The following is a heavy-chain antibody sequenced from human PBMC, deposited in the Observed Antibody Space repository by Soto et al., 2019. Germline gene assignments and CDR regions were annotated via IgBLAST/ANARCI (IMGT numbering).Heavy chain of an antibody. CDR1: GFSFSSYW. Sequence: EVQLVESGGGVVQPGGSLRLSCAASGFSFSSYWMSWVRQAPGKGLEWVANINRDGSEKRYVDSVQGRFTISRDNAENSLFLQMSNLRAEDTAVYYCVRDSGVDVLIGYQHFDYWGQGSLVTVSS. J-gene: IGHJ4*02. CDR2: INRDGSEK. CDR3: VRDSGVDVLIGYQHFDY. V-gene: IGHV3-7*03. D-gene: IGHD3-9*01.